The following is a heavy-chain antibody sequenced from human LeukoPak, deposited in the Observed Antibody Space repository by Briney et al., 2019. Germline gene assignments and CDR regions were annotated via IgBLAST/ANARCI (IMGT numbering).Heavy chain of an antibody. D-gene: IGHD5-24*01. J-gene: IGHJ4*02. CDR3: ARAIDGYNGYYFDY. CDR1: GFTFSSYS. V-gene: IGHV3-21*01. Sequence: GGSLRLSCAASGFTFSSYSMNWVRQAPGKGLEWVSSISSSSSYIYYADSVKGRFTISRDNAKNSLYLQMNSLRAEDTAVYYCARAIDGYNGYYFDYWGQGTLVTVSS. CDR2: ISSSSSYI.